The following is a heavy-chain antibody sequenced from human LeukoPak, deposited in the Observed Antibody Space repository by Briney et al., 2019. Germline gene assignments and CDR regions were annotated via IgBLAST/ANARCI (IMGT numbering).Heavy chain of an antibody. CDR2: INPRGGST. Sequence: ASVKVSCKASGYTFTSYYMHWVRQAPGQGLEWMGIINPRGGSTSYAQKFQGRVTMTRDTSTSTVYMDLSSLRSEDTAVHYCARGDVVVVTAIQIDYWGQGTVVTVSS. V-gene: IGHV1-46*01. CDR3: ARGDVVVVTAIQIDY. J-gene: IGHJ4*02. CDR1: GYTFTSYY. D-gene: IGHD2-21*02.